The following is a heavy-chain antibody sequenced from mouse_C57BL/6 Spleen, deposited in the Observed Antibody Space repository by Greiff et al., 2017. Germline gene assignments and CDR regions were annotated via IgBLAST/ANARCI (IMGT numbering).Heavy chain of an antibody. D-gene: IGHD6-1*01. J-gene: IGHJ2*01. CDR3: ARERASYYFDY. CDR1: GFTFSSYG. V-gene: IGHV5-6*01. Sequence: EVQLVESGGDLVKPGGSLKLSCAASGFTFSSYGMSWVRQTPDKRLEWVATISSCGSYTYYPDSVKGRFTISRDNAKNTLYLQMSSLESEDTAMYYCARERASYYFDYWGQGTTLTVSS. CDR2: ISSCGSYT.